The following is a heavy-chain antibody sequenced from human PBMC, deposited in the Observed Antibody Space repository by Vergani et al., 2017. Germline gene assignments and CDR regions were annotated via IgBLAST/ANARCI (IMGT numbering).Heavy chain of an antibody. CDR3: ARDRRYYYDSSGYYFWFDP. J-gene: IGHJ5*02. V-gene: IGHV4-38-2*02. CDR2: IYHSGST. Sequence: QVQLQESGPGLVKPSETLSLTCAVSGYSLSSGYYWGWIRQPPGKGLEWIGSIYHSGSTYYNPSLKSRVTISVDMSKNQFSLKLSSVTAADTAVYYCARDRRYYYDSSGYYFWFDPWGQGTLVTVSS. D-gene: IGHD3-22*01. CDR1: GYSLSSGYY.